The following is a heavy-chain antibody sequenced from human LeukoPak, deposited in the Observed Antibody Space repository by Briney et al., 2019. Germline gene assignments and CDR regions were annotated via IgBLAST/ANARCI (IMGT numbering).Heavy chain of an antibody. V-gene: IGHV3-23*01. D-gene: IGHD6-13*01. CDR1: GFTFSSYA. Sequence: GGSLRLSCAASGFTFSSYAMSWVRQAPGKGLEWVSAISGSGGSTYYADSVKGRFTISRDNSKNTYLPMNSLRAEDTAVYYCAKYSSSWYERDWFDPWGQGTLVTVSS. CDR3: AKYSSSWYERDWFDP. CDR2: ISGSGGST. J-gene: IGHJ5*02.